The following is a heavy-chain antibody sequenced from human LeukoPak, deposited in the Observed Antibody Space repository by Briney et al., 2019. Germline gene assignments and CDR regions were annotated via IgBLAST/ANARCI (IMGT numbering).Heavy chain of an antibody. CDR2: IYYSGST. CDR1: GGSISSSSYY. Sequence: SETLSLTCTVSGGSISSSSYYWGWIRQPPGKGLEWIGSIYYSGSTYYNPSLKSRVTISVDTSKNQFSLKLSSVTAADTAVYYCARGAQALGAAGPRYFQHWGQGTLVTVSS. D-gene: IGHD6-13*01. V-gene: IGHV4-39*07. CDR3: ARGAQALGAAGPRYFQH. J-gene: IGHJ1*01.